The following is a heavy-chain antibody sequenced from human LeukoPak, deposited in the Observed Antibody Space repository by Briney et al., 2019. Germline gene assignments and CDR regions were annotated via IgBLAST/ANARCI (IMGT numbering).Heavy chain of an antibody. D-gene: IGHD6-19*01. CDR3: AKDRKQWLVDEDRYFQH. V-gene: IGHV3-30-3*01. CDR1: GFTFSHYA. CDR2: ISYDGSNI. J-gene: IGHJ1*01. Sequence: PGGSLRLSCEASGFTFSHYAMHWVRQSPGKGLEWVALISYDGSNIQYADSVKGRFTISRDNSKNTLYLQMNSLRAEDTAVYYCAKDRKQWLVDEDRYFQHWGQGTLVTVSS.